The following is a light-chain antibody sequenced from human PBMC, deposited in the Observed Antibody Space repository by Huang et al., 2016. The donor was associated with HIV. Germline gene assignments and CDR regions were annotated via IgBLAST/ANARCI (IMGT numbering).Light chain of an antibody. CDR1: QSISNN. V-gene: IGKV3-15*01. J-gene: IGKJ2*01. CDR2: GVS. Sequence: PGERATLSCRASQSISNNLAWYQQKLGQAPRLLIYGVSTRATGIPARFSGSGSGTEFTPTISSLQSEDFAVYYCQQYNDWPPYTFGQGTKLEIK. CDR3: QQYNDWPPYT.